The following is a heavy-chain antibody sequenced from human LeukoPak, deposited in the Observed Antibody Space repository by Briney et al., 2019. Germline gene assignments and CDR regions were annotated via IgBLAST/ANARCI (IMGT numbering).Heavy chain of an antibody. Sequence: ASVKVSCKASGYTFTSYGISWVRQAPGQGLEWMGWISAYNGNTNYAQKLQGRVTMTTDTSTSTAYMELRSLRSDDTAVYYCARSTGSYYYYGMDVWGQGTTVTVSS. J-gene: IGHJ6*02. CDR2: ISAYNGNT. CDR1: GYTFTSYG. CDR3: ARSTGSYYYYGMDV. D-gene: IGHD3-9*01. V-gene: IGHV1-18*01.